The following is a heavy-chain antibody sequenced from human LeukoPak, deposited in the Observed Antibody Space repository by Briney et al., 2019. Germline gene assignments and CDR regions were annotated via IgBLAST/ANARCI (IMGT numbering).Heavy chain of an antibody. CDR2: INTDGSST. J-gene: IGHJ4*02. CDR3: ARVSSSSWWALDY. V-gene: IGHV3-74*01. D-gene: IGHD6-13*01. Sequence: GGSLRLSCAASGFTLSSYWMHWVRQAPGKGLVWVSRINTDGSSTSYADSVKGRFTISRDNAKNTLYLQMNSLRAEDTAVYYCARVSSSSWWALDYWGQGTLVTVSS. CDR1: GFTLSSYW.